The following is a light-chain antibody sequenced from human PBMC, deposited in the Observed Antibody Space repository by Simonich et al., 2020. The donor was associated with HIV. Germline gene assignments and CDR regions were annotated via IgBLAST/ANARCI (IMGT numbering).Light chain of an antibody. CDR3: QTWGTGIGV. CDR1: SWHRTYA. CDR2: FNSDGSH. V-gene: IGLV4-69*01. Sequence: QLVLTQSPSASASLGASVKLTCTLSSWHRTYAIAWHQQQPEKGPRYLMKFNSDGSHNKGDGIPDRFSGSSSGAERYLTITSLQSEDEADYYCQTWGTGIGVFGGGTKLTVL. J-gene: IGLJ3*02.